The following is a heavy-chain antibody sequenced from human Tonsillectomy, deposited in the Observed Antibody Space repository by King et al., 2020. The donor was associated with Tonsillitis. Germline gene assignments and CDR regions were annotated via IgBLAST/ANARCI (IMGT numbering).Heavy chain of an antibody. Sequence: VQLVESGGVVVQPGGSLRLSCTASGFTFDDYGMHWVRQAPGKGLEWVSLISWDGDRTYYEDSVKGRFTISRDNSKSSLYLQMNSLGADDTALYYCAKDIDGDGFNGVGLWGQGTTVTVSS. CDR3: AKDIDGDGFNGVGL. V-gene: IGHV3-43D*03. D-gene: IGHD5-24*01. CDR1: GFTFDDYG. CDR2: ISWDGDRT. J-gene: IGHJ6*02.